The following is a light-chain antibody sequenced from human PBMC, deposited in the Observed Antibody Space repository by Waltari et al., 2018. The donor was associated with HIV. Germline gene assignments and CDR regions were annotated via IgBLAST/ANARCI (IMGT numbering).Light chain of an antibody. CDR1: SSDVGGYNY. J-gene: IGLJ1*01. CDR3: SSYTSSSTLYV. Sequence: QSALTQPASVSGSPGQSITISCTGTSSDVGGYNYVSWYQQHPAKAPKLMIYDVSNRPCGVSNLSAGSKSGNTASLTISGLRAEDESDYYCSSYTSSSTLYVFGTGTKVTVL. V-gene: IGLV2-14*01. CDR2: DVS.